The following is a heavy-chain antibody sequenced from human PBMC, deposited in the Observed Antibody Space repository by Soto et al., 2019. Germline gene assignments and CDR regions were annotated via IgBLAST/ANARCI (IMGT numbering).Heavy chain of an antibody. V-gene: IGHV4-4*07. D-gene: IGHD1-7*01. CDR3: ARVIAGTTRASWFDP. CDR2: IYTSGST. Sequence: PSETLSLTCTVSGGSISSYYWSWVRQPAGKGLEWIGRIYTSGSTNYNPSLKSRVTMSVDTSKNQFSLKLSSVTAADTAVYYCARVIAGTTRASWFDPWGQGTLVTVSS. CDR1: GGSISSYY. J-gene: IGHJ5*02.